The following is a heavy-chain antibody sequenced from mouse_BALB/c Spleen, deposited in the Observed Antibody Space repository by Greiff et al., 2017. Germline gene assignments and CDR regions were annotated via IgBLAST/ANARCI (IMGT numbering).Heavy chain of an antibody. Sequence: VQLQQSGPELVKPGASVKISCKASGYSFTGYYMHWVKQSHGKGLEWIGRVNPNNGGTSYNQKFKGKAILTVDKSSSTAYMELRSLTSEDSAVYYCATLYRYDEGFAYWGPGTLVTVSA. V-gene: IGHV1-26*01. CDR1: GYSFTGYY. CDR3: ATLYRYDEGFAY. CDR2: VNPNNGGT. D-gene: IGHD2-14*01. J-gene: IGHJ3*01.